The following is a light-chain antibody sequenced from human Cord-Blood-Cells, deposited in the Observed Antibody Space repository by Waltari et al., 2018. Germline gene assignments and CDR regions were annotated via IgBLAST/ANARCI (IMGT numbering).Light chain of an antibody. Sequence: EIVMTQSPATLSVSPGERATLSCRASQSVSSNLAWYQQKPGQAPRLLIYGASTRATGIPARFSGSGSGTEFTLTISSLEPEDFAVYYCQQRSNWSLTFGPGTKVDIK. CDR1: QSVSSN. V-gene: IGKV3-15*01. J-gene: IGKJ3*01. CDR2: GAS. CDR3: QQRSNWSLT.